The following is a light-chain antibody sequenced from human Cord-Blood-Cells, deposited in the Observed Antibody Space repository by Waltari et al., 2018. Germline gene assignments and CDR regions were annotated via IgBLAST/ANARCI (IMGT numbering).Light chain of an antibody. CDR3: QQYNNWPYS. Sequence: EIVMTQSPATLSVSPGERATLSCRASQSVSSNLAWYQQKPGQAPRLRIYGASTRATGSPARFRGSGSGTEFTLTISSLQSEDFAVYYCQQYNNWPYSFGQGTKLEIK. CDR2: GAS. CDR1: QSVSSN. V-gene: IGKV3-15*01. J-gene: IGKJ2*03.